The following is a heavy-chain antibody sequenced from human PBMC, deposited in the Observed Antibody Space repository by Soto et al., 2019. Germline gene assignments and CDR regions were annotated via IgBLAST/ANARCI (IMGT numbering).Heavy chain of an antibody. CDR3: ARDQYYYGSGSSLGGTDY. CDR2: MNPNSGNT. D-gene: IGHD3-10*01. V-gene: IGHV1-8*01. CDR1: GYTFTSYD. Sequence: ASVKVSCKASGYTFTSYDTNWVRQATGQGLEWMGWMNPNSGNTGYAQKFQGRVTMTRNTSISTAYMELSSLRSEDTAVYYCARDQYYYGSGSSLGGTDYWGQGTLVTVSS. J-gene: IGHJ4*02.